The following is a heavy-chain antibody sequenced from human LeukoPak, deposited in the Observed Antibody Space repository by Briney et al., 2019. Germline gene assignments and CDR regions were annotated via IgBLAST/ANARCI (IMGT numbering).Heavy chain of an antibody. D-gene: IGHD1-26*01. CDR2: INHSGST. CDR1: GGSFSGYY. Sequence: PSETLSLTCAVYGGSFSGYYWSWIRQPPGKGLEWIGEINHSGSTNYNPSLKSRVTISVDTSKNQFSLKRSSVTAADTAVYYCARGHERVTALVGARAFDIWGQGTMVTVSS. CDR3: ARGHERVTALVGARAFDI. J-gene: IGHJ3*02. V-gene: IGHV4-34*01.